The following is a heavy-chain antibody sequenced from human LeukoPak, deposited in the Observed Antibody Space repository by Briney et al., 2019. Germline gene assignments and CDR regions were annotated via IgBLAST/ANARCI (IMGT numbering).Heavy chain of an antibody. CDR1: GYSFTSYW. CDR3: ALGRSQLRYFDWLLWSY. J-gene: IGHJ4*02. D-gene: IGHD3-9*01. Sequence: GESLRISCKGAGYSFTSYWISWVRQMPGKGLEWMGRIDPSDSYTNYSPSFQGHVTISADKSISTAYLQWSSLKASDTAMYYCALGRSQLRYFDWLLWSYWGQGTLVTVSS. CDR2: IDPSDSYT. V-gene: IGHV5-10-1*01.